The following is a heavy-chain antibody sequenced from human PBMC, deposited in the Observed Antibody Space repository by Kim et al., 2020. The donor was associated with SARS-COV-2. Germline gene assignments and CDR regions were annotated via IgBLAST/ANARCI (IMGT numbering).Heavy chain of an antibody. CDR2: IYHSGST. D-gene: IGHD5-12*01. Sequence: SETLSLTCAVSGGSISSGGYSWSWIRQPPGKGLEWIGYIYHSGSTYYNPSLKSRVTISVDRSKNQISLKLSSVTAADTAVYYCARGRGPIVATGGGHYFDYWGQGTLVTVSS. J-gene: IGHJ4*02. CDR1: GGSISSGGYS. CDR3: ARGRGPIVATGGGHYFDY. V-gene: IGHV4-30-2*01.